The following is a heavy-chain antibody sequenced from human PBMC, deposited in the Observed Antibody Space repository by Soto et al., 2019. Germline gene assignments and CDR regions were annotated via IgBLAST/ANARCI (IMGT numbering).Heavy chain of an antibody. Sequence: SETLSLTCFISGGSFSNDYWTRIRQSPGKGLEWIGYIFHSGITDYNPSVKSRVTISIDKSRNLFSLNLTSVTAADTAVYYCARDRYFYDSRGYYRTLDSWGQGTLVTVSS. CDR1: GGSFSNDY. CDR3: ARDRYFYDSRGYYRTLDS. V-gene: IGHV4-59*01. CDR2: IFHSGIT. D-gene: IGHD3-22*01. J-gene: IGHJ5*01.